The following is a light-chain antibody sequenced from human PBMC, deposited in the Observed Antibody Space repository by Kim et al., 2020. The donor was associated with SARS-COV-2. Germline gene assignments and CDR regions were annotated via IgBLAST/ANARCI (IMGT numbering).Light chain of an antibody. CDR1: RGIDSY. V-gene: IGKV3-11*01. Sequence: EIVLTQSPATLSLSPGERATLSCRASRGIDSYLAWYQQKPGQAPKLLIYDASNRATGIPARFSGSGSGTDFTLTISSLDPDDFAVYYCQQRSIWPKTFGQGTKVEIK. CDR2: DAS. CDR3: QQRSIWPKT. J-gene: IGKJ1*01.